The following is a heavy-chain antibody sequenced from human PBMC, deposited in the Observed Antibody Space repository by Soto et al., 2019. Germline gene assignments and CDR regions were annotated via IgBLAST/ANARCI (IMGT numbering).Heavy chain of an antibody. CDR3: AKDGLGAYSYGSYYFDY. CDR2: ISTSGGST. J-gene: IGHJ4*01. D-gene: IGHD5-18*01. V-gene: IGHV3-23*01. CDR1: GFTFSTYS. Sequence: PGGSLRLSCAASGFTFSTYSMNWVRQAPGKGLEWVSTISTSGGSTYYADSVKGRFTISRDNSKNTLYLQMNSLRAEDTAVYYCAKDGLGAYSYGSYYFDYWGQGTLVTVSS.